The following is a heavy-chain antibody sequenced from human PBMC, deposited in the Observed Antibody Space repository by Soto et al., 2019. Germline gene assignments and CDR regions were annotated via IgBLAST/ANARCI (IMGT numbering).Heavy chain of an antibody. D-gene: IGHD2-2*01. Sequence: SETLSLTCAVSGYSISSGYYWGWIRQPPGKGLEWLGTTYYGAGSYYTPSLRSRITILLDASTNQLSLKLSSVTAADKAVYFCVRVAGRASGYENDSWGKGLLVTVSS. CDR3: VRVAGRASGYENDS. CDR1: GYSISSGYY. V-gene: IGHV4-38-2*01. J-gene: IGHJ5*02. CDR2: TYYGAGS.